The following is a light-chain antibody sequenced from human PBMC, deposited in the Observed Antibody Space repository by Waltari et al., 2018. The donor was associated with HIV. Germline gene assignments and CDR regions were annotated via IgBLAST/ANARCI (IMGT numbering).Light chain of an antibody. Sequence: QSVLPQTPSASRAPGKSILMSCSGTKYTVGNNFVSWFQQVSGGAPKLVIYLNDHLPSGVPARLSAAKSGSTASLAIAGLQSDDEAEYFCASWDDNLNHWVFGGGTKLTV. CDR3: ASWDDNLNHWV. CDR1: KYTVGNNF. CDR2: LND. J-gene: IGLJ3*02. V-gene: IGLV1-44*01.